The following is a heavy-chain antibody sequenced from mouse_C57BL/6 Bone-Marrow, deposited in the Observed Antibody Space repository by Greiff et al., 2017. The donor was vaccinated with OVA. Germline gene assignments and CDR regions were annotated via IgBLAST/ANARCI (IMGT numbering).Heavy chain of an antibody. J-gene: IGHJ4*01. CDR1: GYTFTDYY. Sequence: EVQLQQSGPELVKPGASVKISCKASGYTFTDYYMNWVKQSPGKSLEWIGDINPNNGGTSYNQKFKGKATLTVDKSSSTAYMERRSLTSEDSAGYYCNGYYLWGYWGQGTSVTGSS. V-gene: IGHV1-26*01. CDR2: INPNNGGT. CDR3: NGYYLWGY. D-gene: IGHD2-3*01.